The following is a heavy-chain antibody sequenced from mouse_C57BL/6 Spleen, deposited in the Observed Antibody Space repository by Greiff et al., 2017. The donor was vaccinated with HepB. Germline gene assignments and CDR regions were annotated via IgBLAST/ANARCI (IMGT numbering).Heavy chain of an antibody. Sequence: VQLQQPGAELVKPGASVKMSCKASGYTFTSYWITWVKQRPGQGLEWIGDIYPGSGSTNYNEKFKSKATLTVDTSSSTAYMQLSSLTSEDSAVYYCARGSNYVGGYYFDYWGQGTTLTVSS. CDR3: ARGSNYVGGYYFDY. V-gene: IGHV1-55*01. D-gene: IGHD2-5*01. CDR2: IYPGSGST. CDR1: GYTFTSYW. J-gene: IGHJ2*01.